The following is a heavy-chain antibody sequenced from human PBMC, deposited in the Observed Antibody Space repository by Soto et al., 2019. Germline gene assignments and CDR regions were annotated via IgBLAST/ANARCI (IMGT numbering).Heavy chain of an antibody. CDR2: IDHSGST. CDR3: ARHYGSGRRYFQH. Sequence: QVQLQQWGAGLLKPSETLSLTCAVYGGSFSGYYWSWIRQPAGKGLEWIGEIDHSGSTNYNPSLKSRVTISVDTSKNQFSLKMSSVTAANTAVYYCARHYGSGRRYFQHWGEGNLVTVSS. J-gene: IGHJ1*01. D-gene: IGHD3-10*01. V-gene: IGHV4-34*01. CDR1: GGSFSGYY.